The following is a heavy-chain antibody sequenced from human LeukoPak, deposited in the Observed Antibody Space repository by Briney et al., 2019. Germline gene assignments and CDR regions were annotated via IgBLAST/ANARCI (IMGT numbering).Heavy chain of an antibody. CDR3: ATVVAATAYFDY. CDR2: IWSDGST. J-gene: IGHJ4*02. D-gene: IGHD2-21*02. Sequence: GGSLRLSCAASGFSVSNSYMSWVRQAPGKGQEWVSLIWSDGSTFYADSVKGRFTISRDNSDNTLYLQMSSLRVEDTAVYYCATVVAATAYFDYWGQGTLVTVAS. CDR1: GFSVSNSY. V-gene: IGHV3-53*01.